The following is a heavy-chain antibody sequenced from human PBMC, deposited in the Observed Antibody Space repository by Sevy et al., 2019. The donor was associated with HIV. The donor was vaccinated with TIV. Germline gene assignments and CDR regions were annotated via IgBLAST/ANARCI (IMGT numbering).Heavy chain of an antibody. CDR3: TSGVGASDFDY. CDR2: IKSKTEGATR. Sequence: GGSLRLSCAASGFTFSNAWMSWVRQAPGKGLEWVGRIKSKTEGATRDFAAPVKGRLLISRDDSRNTVYLQMNSLKTEDTAVYYCTSGVGASDFDYWGQGTLVTVSS. CDR1: GFTFSNAW. V-gene: IGHV3-15*01. D-gene: IGHD1-26*01. J-gene: IGHJ4*02.